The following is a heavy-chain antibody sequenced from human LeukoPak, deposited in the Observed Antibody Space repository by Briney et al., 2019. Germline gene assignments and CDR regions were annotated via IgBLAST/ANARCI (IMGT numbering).Heavy chain of an antibody. CDR2: SGGGGRT. CDR1: GFMFNKYG. V-gene: IGHV3-23*01. J-gene: IGHJ4*02. CDR3: ATKDGYNFDY. Sequence: PGGSLRLSCVASGFMFNKYGMSWVRQAPGKGLEWVSVSGGGGRTYYGDSVKGRFTISRDNSKNTVYLQMNSLRAEDTAVYYCATKDGYNFDYWGQGTLVTVSS. D-gene: IGHD5-24*01.